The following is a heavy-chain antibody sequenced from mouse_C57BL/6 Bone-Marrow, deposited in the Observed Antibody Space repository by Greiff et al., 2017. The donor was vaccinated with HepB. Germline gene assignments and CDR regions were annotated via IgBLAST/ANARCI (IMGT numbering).Heavy chain of an antibody. J-gene: IGHJ2*01. V-gene: IGHV1-81*01. CDR3: ARPYYYGSSYDFDY. CDR2: IYPRSGNT. D-gene: IGHD1-1*01. CDR1: GYTFTSYG. Sequence: VQLQQSGAELARPGASVKLSCKASGYTFTSYGISWVKQRTGQGLEWIGEIYPRSGNTYYNEKFKGKATLTADKSSSTAYMELRSLTSEDSAVYFCARPYYYGSSYDFDYWGQGTTLTVSS.